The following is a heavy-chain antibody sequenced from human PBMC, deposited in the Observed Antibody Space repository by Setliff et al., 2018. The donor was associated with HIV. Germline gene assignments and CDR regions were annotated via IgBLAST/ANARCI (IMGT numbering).Heavy chain of an antibody. CDR2: IYHSGST. V-gene: IGHV4-4*02. CDR3: ARQSTVAAAGFDF. CDR1: GGSISSSNW. D-gene: IGHD6-13*01. J-gene: IGHJ4*02. Sequence: PSETLSLTCAVSGGSISSSNWWSWVRQPPGKGLEWIGEIYHSGSTNYNPSLKSRVTISVDKSKNQFSLKLSSVTAADTAVYYCARQSTVAAAGFDFWGQGTLVTVSS.